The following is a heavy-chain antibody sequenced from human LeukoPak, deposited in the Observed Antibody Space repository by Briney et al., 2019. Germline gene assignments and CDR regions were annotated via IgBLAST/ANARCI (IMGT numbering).Heavy chain of an antibody. CDR3: ARAPYYYDSSGYGYYFDY. CDR1: GGSISSSSYY. D-gene: IGHD3-22*01. CDR2: IYYSGST. Sequence: SETLSLTCTVSGGSISSSSYYWGWIRQPPGKGLEWIGSIYYSGSTYYNPSLKSRVTISVDTSKNQFSLKLSSVTAADTAVYYCARAPYYYDSSGYGYYFDYWGQGTLVTVSS. J-gene: IGHJ4*02. V-gene: IGHV4-39*07.